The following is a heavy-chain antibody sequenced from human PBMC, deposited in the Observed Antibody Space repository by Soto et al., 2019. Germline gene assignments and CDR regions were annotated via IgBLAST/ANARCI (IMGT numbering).Heavy chain of an antibody. CDR1: GFTFGDYA. D-gene: IGHD3-3*01. CDR2: IRSKAYGGTT. J-gene: IGHJ4*02. Sequence: GGSLRLSCTASGFTFGDYAMSWFRQAPGKGLEWVGFIRSKAYGGTTEYAASVKGRFTISRDDSKSIAYLQMNSLKTEDTAVYYCTRGRDDFWSGYYTQSYYFDYWGQGTLVTVSS. CDR3: TRGRDDFWSGYYTQSYYFDY. V-gene: IGHV3-49*03.